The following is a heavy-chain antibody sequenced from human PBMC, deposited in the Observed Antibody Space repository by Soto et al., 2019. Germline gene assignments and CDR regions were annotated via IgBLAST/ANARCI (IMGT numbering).Heavy chain of an antibody. J-gene: IGHJ5*02. V-gene: IGHV1-69*01. Sequence: QVQLVQSGAEVKQPGSSVKVSCKASGGTFGRFSISWVRQAPGQGLEWMGGIIPVFGTANYPQKFQGRVTITADESSSVGYMELRSLRSDDTAFYFCVRGGAFGEKFDPWGQGTLVIVSS. CDR2: IIPVFGTA. D-gene: IGHD3-10*01. CDR1: GGTFGRFS. CDR3: VRGGAFGEKFDP.